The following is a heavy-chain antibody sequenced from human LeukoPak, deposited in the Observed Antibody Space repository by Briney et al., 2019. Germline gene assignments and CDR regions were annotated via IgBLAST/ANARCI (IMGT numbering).Heavy chain of an antibody. CDR3: AREGYGSGNYYGMDV. V-gene: IGHV1-2*02. D-gene: IGHD3-10*01. J-gene: IGHJ6*02. CDR1: GYTFTSYY. Sequence: ASVKVSCKASGYTFTSYYMHWVRQAPGQGLEWMGWINPNSGGTNYAQKFQGRVTMTRDTSISTAYMELSSLRSDDTAVYYCAREGYGSGNYYGMDVWGQGTTVTVSS. CDR2: INPNSGGT.